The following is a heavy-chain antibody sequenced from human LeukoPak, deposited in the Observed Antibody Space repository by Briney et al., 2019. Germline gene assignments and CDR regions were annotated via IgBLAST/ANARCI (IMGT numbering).Heavy chain of an antibody. D-gene: IGHD3-16*02. CDR1: GFTFSSYG. CDR3: AREVRYRGNWFDP. CDR2: IWYDGSNK. Sequence: GRSLRLSCAASGFTFSSYGMHWVRQAPGKGLEWVAVIWYDGSNKYYADSVKGRFTISRDNSKNTLYLQMNSLRAEDTAVYYCAREVRYRGNWFDPWGQGTWSPSPQ. V-gene: IGHV3-33*01. J-gene: IGHJ5*02.